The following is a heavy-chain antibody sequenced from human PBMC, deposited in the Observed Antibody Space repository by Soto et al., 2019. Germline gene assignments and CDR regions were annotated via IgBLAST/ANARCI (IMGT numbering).Heavy chain of an antibody. CDR3: ATERSYSYRYYFDY. J-gene: IGHJ4*02. Sequence: SETLSLTCTVSGVSITSYFWSWIRQTPGKGLDWIGSISFSGATYSNPSLKGRAALSVDTSENHLSLTLNSVTSADTAVYYCATERSYSYRYYFDYWGQGTLVTVSS. V-gene: IGHV4-59*01. CDR1: GVSITSYF. D-gene: IGHD5-18*01. CDR2: ISFSGAT.